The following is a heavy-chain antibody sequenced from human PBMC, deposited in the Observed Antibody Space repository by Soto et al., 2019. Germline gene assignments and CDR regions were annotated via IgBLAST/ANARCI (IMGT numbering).Heavy chain of an antibody. D-gene: IGHD1-26*01. CDR2: ISPTGTQA. CDR1: GFGFSDYY. CDR3: GRDHSVGAAVDL. V-gene: IGHV3-11*06. Sequence: QVQLVESGGGLVKPGGSLRLSCVASGFGFSDYYMTWIRQAPGKGLEWISYISPTGTQAVYADSLRGRFTISRDNAKNSLYHQINNPRVEDMAMYYSGRDHSVGAAVDLWGQGNLVSVSS. J-gene: IGHJ5*02.